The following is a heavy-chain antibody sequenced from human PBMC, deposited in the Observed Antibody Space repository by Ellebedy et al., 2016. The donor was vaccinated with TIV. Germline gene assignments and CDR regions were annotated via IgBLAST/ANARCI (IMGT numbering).Heavy chain of an antibody. CDR2: INSDGSGI. J-gene: IGHJ4*02. Sequence: GGSLRLSXAASGFSFSTYWMHWVRQAPGEGLVWVSRINSDGSGITYADSVKGRVTISRDNAKNTVYLQMNSLRAEDTAVYYCARAAYWHFDYWGQGTLVTVPS. CDR1: GFSFSTYW. CDR3: ARAAYWHFDY. D-gene: IGHD2-15*01. V-gene: IGHV3-74*01.